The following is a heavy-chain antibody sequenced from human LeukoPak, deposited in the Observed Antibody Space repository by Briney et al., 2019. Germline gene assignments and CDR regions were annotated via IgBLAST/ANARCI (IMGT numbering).Heavy chain of an antibody. CDR2: IRSDGGSS. Sequence: GGSLRLSCAASGFTFSNYFWMHWVRQAPGKGLVWVSRIRSDGGSSTYADSVKGRFTISRDNAKNTLYLQMNTLRAEDTAVYYCVRDLDLGGYSSFVSWGRGTLVTVSS. CDR1: GFTFSNYFW. D-gene: IGHD4-23*01. J-gene: IGHJ4*02. V-gene: IGHV3-74*01. CDR3: VRDLDLGGYSSFVS.